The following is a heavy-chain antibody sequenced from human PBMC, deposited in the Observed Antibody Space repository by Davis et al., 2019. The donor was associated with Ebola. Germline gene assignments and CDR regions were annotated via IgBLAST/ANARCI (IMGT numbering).Heavy chain of an antibody. CDR2: ISYDGSNK. V-gene: IGHV3-30*18. D-gene: IGHD3-3*01. J-gene: IGHJ6*04. CDR3: AKSGLSFGVVKYHYGMDV. CDR1: GFTFSPYG. Sequence: PSETLSLTCAASGFTFSPYGMHWVRQAPGKGLEWVSAISYDGSNKYYADSVKGRFTISRDNSKKTLYLQMNSLRAEDTAVYYCAKSGLSFGVVKYHYGMDVWGKGTTVTVSS.